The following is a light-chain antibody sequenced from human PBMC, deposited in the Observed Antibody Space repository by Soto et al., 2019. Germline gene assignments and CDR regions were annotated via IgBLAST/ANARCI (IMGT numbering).Light chain of an antibody. CDR3: NSYTTSSTLV. J-gene: IGLJ1*01. CDR1: SSDVGTYKY. CDR2: DVS. Sequence: QSALTQPASVSGSPGQSITISCTGTSSDVGTYKYVSWHQQHPGKAHILMIYDVSNRPSGVSNRFSGSNSGNTASLTISGLQAEDEADYYCNSYTTSSTLVFGTGTKLTVL. V-gene: IGLV2-14*03.